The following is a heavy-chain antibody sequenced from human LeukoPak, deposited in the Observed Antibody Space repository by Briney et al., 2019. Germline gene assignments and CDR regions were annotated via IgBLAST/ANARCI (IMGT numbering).Heavy chain of an antibody. CDR1: GYSISSGYY. CDR3: ASYGDHNRFDY. D-gene: IGHD4-17*01. Sequence: SETLSLTCTVSGYSISSGYYWGWIRQPPGKGLEWIGSIYHSGSTNYNPSLKSRVTISVDTSKNQFSLKLSSVTAADTAVYYCASYGDHNRFDYWGQGTLVTVSS. CDR2: IYHSGST. V-gene: IGHV4-38-2*02. J-gene: IGHJ4*02.